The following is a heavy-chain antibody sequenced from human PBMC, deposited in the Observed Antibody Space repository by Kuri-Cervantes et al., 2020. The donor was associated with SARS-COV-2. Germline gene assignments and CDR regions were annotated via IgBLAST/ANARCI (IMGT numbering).Heavy chain of an antibody. CDR2: ISGSGGAT. Sequence: GESLKISCAASGFTFNDHAMSWVRQAPGKGLEWVSSISGSGGATYYADSVKGRFTISKDHSKNTMYMQMNDLRADDTAVYFCAKGWDFYGGGPFDWWGQGTVVTVSS. J-gene: IGHJ4*02. CDR3: AKGWDFYGGGPFDW. V-gene: IGHV3-23*01. D-gene: IGHD4-23*01. CDR1: GFTFNDHA.